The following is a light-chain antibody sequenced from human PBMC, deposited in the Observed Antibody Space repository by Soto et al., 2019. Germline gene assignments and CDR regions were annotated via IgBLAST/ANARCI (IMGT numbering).Light chain of an antibody. J-gene: IGLJ2*01. V-gene: IGLV2-8*01. CDR3: SSYGGRSNLV. Sequence: QLVLTQPPSASGSPGQSVTISCTGTSSDVGAYKFVSWYQLHPGKAPKLMIYEVNVRPSGVPDRFSGSKSGNTASLTVSGLQVEDEADYYCSSYGGRSNLVFGGGTKLTVL. CDR1: SSDVGAYKF. CDR2: EVN.